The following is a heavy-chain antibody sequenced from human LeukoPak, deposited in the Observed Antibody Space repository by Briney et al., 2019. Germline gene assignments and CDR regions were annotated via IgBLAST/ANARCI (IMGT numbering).Heavy chain of an antibody. CDR2: IYTSGST. V-gene: IGHV4-61*02. Sequence: SQTLSLTCTVSGGSISSGSYYWRWIRQPAGKGLEWIGRIYTSGSTDYNPSLKSRVTISVDTSKNQFSLKLSSVTAADTAVYYCARLGHCSGDCYLDYWGQGTLVTVSS. J-gene: IGHJ4*02. D-gene: IGHD2-21*02. CDR1: GGSISSGSYY. CDR3: ARLGHCSGDCYLDY.